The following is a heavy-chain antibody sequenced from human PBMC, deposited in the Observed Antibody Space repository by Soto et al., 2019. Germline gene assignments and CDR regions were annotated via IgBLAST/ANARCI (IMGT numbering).Heavy chain of an antibody. CDR3: ARERLEVATTDSFDF. J-gene: IGHJ3*01. CDR2: IWDDGDNR. D-gene: IGHD5-12*01. Sequence: QMQLVESGGGVVQPGGSLRLSCTASGFPFSSYSIHWVRQTPGRGLQWLAVIWDDGDNRFYEDSVKGRFTVSRDNSKNTVYLQMNSLRGQDTGLYYCARERLEVATTDSFDFWGRGTKVTVSS. CDR1: GFPFSSYS. V-gene: IGHV3-33*01.